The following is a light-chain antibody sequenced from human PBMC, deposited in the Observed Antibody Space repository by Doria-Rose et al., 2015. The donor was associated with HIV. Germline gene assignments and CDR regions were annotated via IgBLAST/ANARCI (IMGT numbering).Light chain of an antibody. J-gene: IGKJ1*01. CDR2: DGS. CDR1: KRFSRTY. CDR3: HQYGTSWT. V-gene: IGKV3-20*01. Sequence: TQTPGTMSLSPWERATLSCRASKRFSRTYLAWYQQKPGHAPSLLIYDGSTRATGIPDRFSASGSGTDFTLTINRLEPEDFALYYCHQYGTSWTFGQGTKVEI.